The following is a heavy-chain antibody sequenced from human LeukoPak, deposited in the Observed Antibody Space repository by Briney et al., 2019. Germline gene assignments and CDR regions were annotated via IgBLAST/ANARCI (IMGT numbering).Heavy chain of an antibody. CDR1: GGSISTAGFS. D-gene: IGHD3-10*01. J-gene: IGHJ3*02. CDR2: IFHSGGT. V-gene: IGHV4-30-2*01. Sequence: SETLSLTCAVPGGSISTAGFSWSWIRQPPGEALEWLGYIFHSGGTDYNPSLNSRVTISVDRSKNQFSLKLSSVTAADTAVYYCARGDFFGSGSYGVFDIWGRGTMVTVSS. CDR3: ARGDFFGSGSYGVFDI.